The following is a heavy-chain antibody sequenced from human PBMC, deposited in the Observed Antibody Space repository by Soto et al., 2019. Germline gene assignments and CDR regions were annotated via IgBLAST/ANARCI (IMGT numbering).Heavy chain of an antibody. D-gene: IGHD2-15*01. V-gene: IGHV2-5*02. Sequence: QITLKESGPTLVKPTQTLTLTCTFSGFSLSTSGVGVGWIRQPPGKALEWLALIYWDDDKRYSPSLKSRLTXTXXTSKNQVVLTMTNMDPVDTATYYCAHGLAGGSGDYWGQGTLVTVSS. CDR1: GFSLSTSGVG. CDR2: IYWDDDK. CDR3: AHGLAGGSGDY. J-gene: IGHJ4*02.